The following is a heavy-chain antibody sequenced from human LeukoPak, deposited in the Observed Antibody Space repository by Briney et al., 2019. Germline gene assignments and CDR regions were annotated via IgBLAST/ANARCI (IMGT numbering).Heavy chain of an antibody. V-gene: IGHV3-21*04. D-gene: IGHD6-19*01. J-gene: IGHJ4*02. CDR2: ISSSSSYI. CDR1: GFTFSSYS. Sequence: GGSLRLSCAASGFTFSSYSMNWVRQAPGKGLEWVSSISSSSSYIYYADSVKGRFTISRDNSKNTLYLQMNSLRAEDTAVYYCALSLVEGSGWLFDYWGQGTLVTVSS. CDR3: ALSLVEGSGWLFDY.